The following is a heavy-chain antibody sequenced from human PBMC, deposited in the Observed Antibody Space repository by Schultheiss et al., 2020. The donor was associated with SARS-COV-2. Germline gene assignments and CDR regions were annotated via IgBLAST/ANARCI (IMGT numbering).Heavy chain of an antibody. V-gene: IGHV3-33*01. D-gene: IGHD5-18*01. CDR2: IWYDGSNK. Sequence: GGSLRLSCAASGFTFSSYGMHWVRQAPGKGLEWVAVIWYDGSNKYYADSVKGRFTISRDNSKNTLYLQMNSLRAEDTAVYYCARDARIQLWYPLYYFDYWGQGTLVTVSS. J-gene: IGHJ4*02. CDR3: ARDARIQLWYPLYYFDY. CDR1: GFTFSSYG.